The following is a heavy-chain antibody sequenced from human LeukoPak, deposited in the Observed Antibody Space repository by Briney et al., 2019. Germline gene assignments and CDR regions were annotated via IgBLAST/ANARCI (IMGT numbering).Heavy chain of an antibody. CDR1: GFTFSGSA. J-gene: IGHJ1*01. CDR3: AGIAVAHG. Sequence: GGSLRLSCAASGFTFSGSAMHWVRQASGKGLEWVGRIRSKANSYATAYAASVKGRFTISRDDSKNTAYLQMNSLRAEDTAVYYCAGIAVAHGGGQGTLVTVSS. D-gene: IGHD6-19*01. CDR2: IRSKANSYAT. V-gene: IGHV3-73*01.